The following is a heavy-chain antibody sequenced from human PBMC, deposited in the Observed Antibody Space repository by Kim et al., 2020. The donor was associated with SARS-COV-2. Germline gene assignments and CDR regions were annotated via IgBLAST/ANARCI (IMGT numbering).Heavy chain of an antibody. V-gene: IGHV4-39*01. Sequence: SETLSLTCTVSGDSISSQNYYWGWIRQPPGKGLEWVASIYSSGSTCYNHSLKSRFTISVDTSKNQFSLKLNSVTATDTAVYYCARHGGGGSPTKHTFDIWGLGTMVAVSS. CDR2: IYSSGST. J-gene: IGHJ3*02. CDR1: GDSISSQNYY. CDR3: ARHGGGGSPTKHTFDI. D-gene: IGHD3-16*01.